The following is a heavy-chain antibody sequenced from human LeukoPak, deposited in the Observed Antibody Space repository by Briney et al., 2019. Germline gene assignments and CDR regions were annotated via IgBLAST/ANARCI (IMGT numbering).Heavy chain of an antibody. V-gene: IGHV4-39*01. CDR3: GRHSPGYFYGFLY. J-gene: IGHJ4*02. D-gene: IGHD2-2*03. CDR1: GGSITTNNYY. Sequence: SGAVSLTCTVSGGSITTNNYYWDWIRQPPGKGLEWIGSINYSGNTYYNPSLKSRVTISVDTSKNQFSLKLSSVTAADTAVYFCGRHSPGYFYGFLYWGQGTPVPASS. CDR2: INYSGNT.